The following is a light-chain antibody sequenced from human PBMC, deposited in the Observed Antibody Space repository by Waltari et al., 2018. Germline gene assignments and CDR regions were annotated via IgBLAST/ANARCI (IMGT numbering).Light chain of an antibody. CDR3: CSYAGLGTYV. CDR1: SSDVGTYDL. V-gene: IGLV2-23*02. J-gene: IGLJ1*01. CDR2: EVI. Sequence: QSALTQPASVSGTPGQSITIACTGTSSDVGTYDLVSWYQQHPGKAPKLLVCEVIKRPSGGSSRFSGSKPGNTAPLTISGLQAEAEADYYCCSYAGLGTYVFGSGTKVTVL.